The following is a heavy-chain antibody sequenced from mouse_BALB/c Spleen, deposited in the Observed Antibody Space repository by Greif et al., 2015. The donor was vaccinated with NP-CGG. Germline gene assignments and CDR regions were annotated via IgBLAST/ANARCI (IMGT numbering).Heavy chain of an antibody. J-gene: IGHJ3*01. D-gene: IGHD2-3*01. CDR3: AKGDGYSRFAY. CDR2: ISYDGSN. Sequence: EVKLQESGPGLVKPSQSLSLTCSVTGYSITSGYYWNWIRQFPGNKLEWMGYISYDGSNNYNPSLKNRISITRNTSKNQFFLKLNSVTTEDTATYYCAKGDGYSRFAYWGQGTLVTVSA. V-gene: IGHV3-6*02. CDR1: GYSITSGYY.